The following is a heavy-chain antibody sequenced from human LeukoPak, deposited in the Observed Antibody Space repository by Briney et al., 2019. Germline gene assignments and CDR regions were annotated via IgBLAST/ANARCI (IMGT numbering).Heavy chain of an antibody. CDR1: GFTFSSYW. J-gene: IGHJ4*02. D-gene: IGHD6-13*01. CDR3: ARGNIAAAGIHY. V-gene: IGHV3-74*01. Sequence: GGSLRLSCAASGFTFSSYWMHWVRQAPGKGLVWVSRINGDGSSTTYVDSVMGRFTVSRDNAKNTLYLQMNSVRAEDTAVYYCARGNIAAAGIHYWGQGTLVIVSS. CDR2: INGDGSST.